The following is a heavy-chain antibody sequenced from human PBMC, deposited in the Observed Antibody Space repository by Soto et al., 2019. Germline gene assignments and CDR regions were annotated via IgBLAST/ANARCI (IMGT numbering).Heavy chain of an antibody. CDR3: ARDGGYCSSTSCQNWFDP. CDR1: GYTITSYA. V-gene: IGHV1-3*01. D-gene: IGHD2-2*01. J-gene: IGHJ5*02. Sequence: SEKLACKACGYTITSYAVHRVRRPLGQKLEWMGWINAGNGNTKYSQKFQGRVTITRDTSASTAYMELSSLRSEDTAVYYCARDGGYCSSTSCQNWFDPWGQGTLVTVSS. CDR2: INAGNGNT.